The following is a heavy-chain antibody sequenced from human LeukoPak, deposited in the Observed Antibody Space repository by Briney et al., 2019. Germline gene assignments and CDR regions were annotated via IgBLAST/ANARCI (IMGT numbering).Heavy chain of an antibody. CDR1: GFTVSSNY. D-gene: IGHD2-2*01. V-gene: IGHV4-34*01. CDR2: INHSGST. CDR3: ASAPSYCSSTSCAHFDY. Sequence: PGGSLRLSCAASGFTVSSNYMSWVRQPPGKGLEWIGEINHSGSTNYNPSLKSRVTISVDTSKNQFSLKLSSVTAADTAVYYCASAPSYCSSTSCAHFDYWGQGTLVTVSS. J-gene: IGHJ4*02.